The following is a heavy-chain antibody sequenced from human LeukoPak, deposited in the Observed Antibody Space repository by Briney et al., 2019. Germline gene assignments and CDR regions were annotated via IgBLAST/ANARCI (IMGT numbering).Heavy chain of an antibody. V-gene: IGHV3-23*01. CDR2: ISGSGGTT. CDR3: ARSYSSSWYSDC. D-gene: IGHD6-13*01. CDR1: GFTVSSNY. J-gene: IGHJ4*02. Sequence: GGSLRLSCAASGFTVSSNYMSWVRQAPGKGLEWVSGISGSGGTTYYVDSVKGRFTISRDNSKNTLYLQMNSLRADDTAVYYCARSYSSSWYSDCWSQGTLVTVSS.